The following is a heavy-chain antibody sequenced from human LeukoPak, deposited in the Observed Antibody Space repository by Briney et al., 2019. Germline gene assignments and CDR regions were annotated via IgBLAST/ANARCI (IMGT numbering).Heavy chain of an antibody. J-gene: IGHJ6*03. CDR3: TRDGSGWYRDFYYYYYYYYMDV. V-gene: IGHV3-15*01. CDR2: IKSKTDGGST. Sequence: GGSLRLSCAASGFTFSNAWMSWVRQAPGKGLEWVGRIKSKTDGGSTDYAASVKGRFTISRDDSKSIAYLQMNSLKTEDTAVYYCTRDGSGWYRDFYYYYYYYYMDVWGKGTTVTISS. CDR1: GFTFSNAW. D-gene: IGHD6-19*01.